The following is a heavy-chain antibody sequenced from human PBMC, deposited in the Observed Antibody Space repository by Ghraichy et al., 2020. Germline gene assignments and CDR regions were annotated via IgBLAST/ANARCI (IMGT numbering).Heavy chain of an antibody. CDR1: GGSISSSSYY. V-gene: IGHV4-39*01. CDR3: AGMVGRRSSGQIDY. Sequence: SETLSLTCTVSGGSISSSSYYWGWIRQPPGKGLEWIGSIYYSGSTYYNPSLKSRVTISVDTSKNQFSLKLSSVTAADTAVYYCAGMVGRRSSGQIDYWGQGTLVTVSS. CDR2: IYYSGST. D-gene: IGHD3-22*01. J-gene: IGHJ4*02.